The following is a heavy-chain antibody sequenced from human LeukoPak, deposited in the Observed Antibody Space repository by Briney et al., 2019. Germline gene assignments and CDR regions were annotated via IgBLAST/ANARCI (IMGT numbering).Heavy chain of an antibody. CDR2: ISSSGSTI. J-gene: IGHJ3*02. Sequence: PGGSLRLSCAASGFTFSDYYMSWIRQAPGEGLEWVSYISSSGSTIYYADSVKGRFTISRDNAKNSLYLQMNSLRAEDTAVYYCASTLRFLELDAFDIWGQGTMVTVSS. CDR3: ASTLRFLELDAFDI. V-gene: IGHV3-11*04. CDR1: GFTFSDYY. D-gene: IGHD3-3*01.